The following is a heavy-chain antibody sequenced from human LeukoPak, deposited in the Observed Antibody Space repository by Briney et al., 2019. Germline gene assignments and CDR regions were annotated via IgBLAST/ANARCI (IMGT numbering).Heavy chain of an antibody. J-gene: IGHJ4*02. D-gene: IGHD3-16*02. CDR1: GFTFSSYW. V-gene: IGHV3-7*01. Sequence: TGGSLRLSCAASGFTFSSYWVSWVRQAPGKGLEWVANIKQDGSEKYYVDSVKGRFTISRDNAKNSLYLQMNSLRAEDTAVYYCARDRVVDMITFGGVIGDFDYWGQGTLVTVSS. CDR3: ARDRVVDMITFGGVIGDFDY. CDR2: IKQDGSEK.